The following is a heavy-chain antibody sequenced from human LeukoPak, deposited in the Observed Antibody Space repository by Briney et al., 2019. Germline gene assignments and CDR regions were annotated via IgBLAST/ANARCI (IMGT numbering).Heavy chain of an antibody. J-gene: IGHJ4*02. Sequence: GGSLRLSCAASGFTFSSYEMNWVRQAPGKGLEWVSYISSSGSTIYYADSVKGRFTISRDNSKNTLYLQMNSLRAEDTAVYYCAKGTSEGYSYGLIDYWGQGTLVTVSS. CDR3: AKGTSEGYSYGLIDY. D-gene: IGHD5-18*01. V-gene: IGHV3-48*03. CDR1: GFTFSSYE. CDR2: ISSSGSTI.